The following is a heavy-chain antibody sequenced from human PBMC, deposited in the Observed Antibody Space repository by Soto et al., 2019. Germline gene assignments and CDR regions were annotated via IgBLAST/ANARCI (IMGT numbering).Heavy chain of an antibody. CDR3: ARIRSPVVALGMDV. V-gene: IGHV2-26*01. CDR2: IFSNDEK. Sequence: QVTLKESGPVLVKPTETLTLTCTVSGFSLSNARMGVSWIRQPPGKALEWLAHIFSNDEKSYSTSLKSRLTSSKYTSKSQVVLTMTTMDPVDTATYYCARIRSPVVALGMDVWGQGTTVTVSS. J-gene: IGHJ6*02. D-gene: IGHD3-22*01. CDR1: GFSLSNARMG.